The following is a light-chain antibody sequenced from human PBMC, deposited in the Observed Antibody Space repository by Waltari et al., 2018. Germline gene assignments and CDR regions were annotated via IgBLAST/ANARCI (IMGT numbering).Light chain of an antibody. CDR1: RSNIGTCYF. Sequence: QSVLTQPPSASGAHGQGVTISCTGCRSNIGTCYFVSCYQQFSRTVPKLLIYENKKRPSVVSDRFSGSKSGTSASLTITGLQSEDEADYYCSAWDSSLSTVLFGGGTRLTVL. CDR2: ENK. V-gene: IGLV1-40*01. J-gene: IGLJ2*01. CDR3: SAWDSSLSTVL.